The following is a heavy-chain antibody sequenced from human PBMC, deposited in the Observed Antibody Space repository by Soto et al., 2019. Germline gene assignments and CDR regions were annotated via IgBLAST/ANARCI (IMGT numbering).Heavy chain of an antibody. CDR3: VRDMATTQAFDF. CDR1: GFTFNSYE. CDR2: ISTSGSTR. D-gene: IGHD5-12*01. J-gene: IGHJ4*02. Sequence: EVQLAESGGGLVQPGGSLRLSCSASGFTFNSYEMNWVRQASGKGLEWISDISTSGSTRYYAGSVKGRFTISRDNARNSLYLQMDNLRAEDTAVYYWVRDMATTQAFDFWGQGILVTVSS. V-gene: IGHV3-48*03.